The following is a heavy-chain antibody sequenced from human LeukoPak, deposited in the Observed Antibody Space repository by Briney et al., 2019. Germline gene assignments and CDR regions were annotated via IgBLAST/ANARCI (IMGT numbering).Heavy chain of an antibody. Sequence: SVKVSCKASGYTFTSYGISWVRQAPGQGLEWMGGIIPIFGTANYAQKFQGRVTITADKSTSTAYMELSSLRSEDTAVYYCARAAPNYYGSGSYFYYYYYYMDVWGKGTTVTVSS. V-gene: IGHV1-69*06. D-gene: IGHD3-10*01. CDR1: GYTFTSYG. J-gene: IGHJ6*03. CDR3: ARAAPNYYGSGSYFYYYYYYMDV. CDR2: IIPIFGTA.